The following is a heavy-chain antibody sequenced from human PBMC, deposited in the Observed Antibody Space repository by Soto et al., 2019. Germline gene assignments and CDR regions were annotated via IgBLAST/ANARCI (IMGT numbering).Heavy chain of an antibody. CDR2: IYDSGST. V-gene: IGHV4-31*03. CDR3: ASQATGWYPDY. Sequence: QVELQESGPGLVKPSQTLSLTCTVSGCSISSGGYYWSWVRQHPGKGLEWIGYIYDSGSTYYNPSLKSRVTISIDTSKNQFSLKLTSVTAADTAVYYCASQATGWYPDYWGQGTLFTVSS. J-gene: IGHJ4*02. D-gene: IGHD6-19*01. CDR1: GCSISSGGYY.